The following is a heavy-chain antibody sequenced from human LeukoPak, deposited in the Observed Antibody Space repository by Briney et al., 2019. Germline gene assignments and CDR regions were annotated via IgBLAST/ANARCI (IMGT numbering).Heavy chain of an antibody. J-gene: IGHJ4*02. D-gene: IGHD5-18*01. CDR1: GYTFTSYG. CDR3: ARAPPWIQLWLVDDIDY. CDR2: ISAYNGNT. V-gene: IGHV1-18*01. Sequence: ASVKVSCKASGYTFTSYGISWVRQAPGQGGEWMGWISAYNGNTNYAQKLQGRGTITTDTSTSTAYMELTSLRSDDTAVYYCARAPPWIQLWLVDDIDYWGQGTLVTVSS.